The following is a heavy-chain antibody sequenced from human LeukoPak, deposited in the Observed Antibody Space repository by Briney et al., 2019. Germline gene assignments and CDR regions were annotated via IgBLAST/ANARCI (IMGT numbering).Heavy chain of an antibody. CDR3: ARMYYYDSSGYLDYDAFDI. D-gene: IGHD3-22*01. V-gene: IGHV1-69*05. CDR2: IIPLFGTA. Sequence: SVKVSCKASGGTFSSYALSWVRQAPGQALEWMGGIIPLFGTANYAQKFQGRVTITTDESTSTAYMELSSLRSEDTAVYYCARMYYYDSSGYLDYDAFDIWGQGTMVTVSS. CDR1: GGTFSSYA. J-gene: IGHJ3*02.